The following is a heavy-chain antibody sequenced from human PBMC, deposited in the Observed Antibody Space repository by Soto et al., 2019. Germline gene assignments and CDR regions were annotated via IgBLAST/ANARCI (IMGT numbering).Heavy chain of an antibody. CDR2: IYYTGST. D-gene: IGHD2-2*02. CDR1: GGSIDYYY. Sequence: PSETLSLTCAVSGGSIDYYYWTWIRQPPGKGLEWIGSIYYTGSTKYNPSLESRVAISVDTSKNHFSLKLTSVTAADTAFYYCARDQAPYQLLYRFQHWGLGTLVTVSS. V-gene: IGHV4-59*01. CDR3: ARDQAPYQLLYRFQH. J-gene: IGHJ1*01.